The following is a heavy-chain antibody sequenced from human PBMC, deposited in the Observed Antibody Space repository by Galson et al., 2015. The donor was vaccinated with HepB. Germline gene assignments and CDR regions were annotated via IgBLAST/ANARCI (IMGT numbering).Heavy chain of an antibody. CDR3: ANSHPYDSSGYTGFDY. CDR2: ISWNSGSI. J-gene: IGHJ4*02. CDR1: GFTFDDYA. Sequence: SLRLSCAASGFTFDDYAMHWVRQAPGKGLEWVSGISWNSGSIGYADSVKGRFTISRDNAKNSLYLQMNSLRAEDTALYYCANSHPYDSSGYTGFDYWGQGTLVTVSS. V-gene: IGHV3-9*01. D-gene: IGHD3-22*01.